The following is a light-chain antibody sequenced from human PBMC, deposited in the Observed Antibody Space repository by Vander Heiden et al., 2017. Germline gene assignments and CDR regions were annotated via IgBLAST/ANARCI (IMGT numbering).Light chain of an antibody. J-gene: IGKJ1*01. Sequence: DIQMTQSPSSLSASVGDRVTITCRASETILNSLNWYQQKPGKAPKLLIYDASSLQSGVPSRFSGSGSGTNFTLSISSQQPEDFATYYCQQTYSVPPTFGQGTKVDI. V-gene: IGKV1-39*01. CDR3: QQTYSVPPT. CDR1: ETILNS. CDR2: DAS.